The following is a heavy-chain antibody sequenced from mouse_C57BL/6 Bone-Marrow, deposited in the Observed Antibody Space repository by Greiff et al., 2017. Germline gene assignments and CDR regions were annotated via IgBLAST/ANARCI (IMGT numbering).Heavy chain of an antibody. CDR1: GFTFSSYA. D-gene: IGHD1-1*01. V-gene: IGHV5-9-1*02. CDR2: ISSGGDYI. Sequence: DVKLVESGEGLVKPGGSLKLSCAASGFTFSSYAMSWVRQTPEKRLEWVAYISSGGDYIYYADTVKGRFTLSRDNARNTLYLQMSSLKSEDTAMYYCTRGYYGSVYYYAMDYWGKGTSVTVSS. CDR3: TRGYYGSVYYYAMDY. J-gene: IGHJ4*01.